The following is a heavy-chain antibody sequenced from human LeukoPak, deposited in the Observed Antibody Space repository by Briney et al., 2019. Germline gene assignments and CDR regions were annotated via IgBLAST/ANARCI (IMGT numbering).Heavy chain of an antibody. Sequence: SETLSLNCTVYGGSISSYNWSWLRQPPGKGLEWSGYIFYSGSTNYNPSLKSRVTISVATSKTQFSLKLSSVTAADTAVYYCARAAWYYDSSGYYFSGPVDYWGQGTLVTVAS. V-gene: IGHV4-59*01. CDR1: GGSISSYN. D-gene: IGHD3-22*01. CDR2: IFYSGST. CDR3: ARAAWYYDSSGYYFSGPVDY. J-gene: IGHJ4*02.